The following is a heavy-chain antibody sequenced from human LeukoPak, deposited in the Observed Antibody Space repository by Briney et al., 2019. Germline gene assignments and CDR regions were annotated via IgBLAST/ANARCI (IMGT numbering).Heavy chain of an antibody. CDR3: AREGLDY. V-gene: IGHV1-8*01. Sequence: ASVKVSCKASGYTFTNYDINWVRQATGQGLEWMGYKNPNSGNSAYAQKFQGRVTITTDASITTAYMELSGLRSEDTALYYCAREGLDYWGQGTLVTVTS. CDR2: KNPNSGNS. CDR1: GYTFTNYD. J-gene: IGHJ4*02.